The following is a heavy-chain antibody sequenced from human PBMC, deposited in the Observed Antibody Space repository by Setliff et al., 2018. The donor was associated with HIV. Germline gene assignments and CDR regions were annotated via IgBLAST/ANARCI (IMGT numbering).Heavy chain of an antibody. CDR1: GGSISSYY. CDR3: ARAEQWLVIDAFDI. D-gene: IGHD6-19*01. Sequence: PSETLSLTCTVSGGSISSYYWSWIRQPPGKGLEWIGYIYTSGSTNYNPSLKSRVTISVDTSKNQFSLKLSSVTAADTAVYYCARAEQWLVIDAFDIWGQGTMVTVSS. CDR2: IYTSGST. V-gene: IGHV4-4*08. J-gene: IGHJ3*02.